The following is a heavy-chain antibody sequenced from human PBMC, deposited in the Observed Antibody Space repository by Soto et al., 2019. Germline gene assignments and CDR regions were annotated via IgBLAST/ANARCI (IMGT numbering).Heavy chain of an antibody. CDR1: GFTFRSYA. CDR3: AKDSQSVSVSAARVYGMDV. CDR2: LSDSGGHT. J-gene: IGHJ6*02. Sequence: GGSLRLSCAGSGFTFRSYAMTWVRQAPGKGLEWVSTLSDSGGHTYYADSVKGRFTISRDNPKNTLYLQMNSLRAEDTAVYYCAKDSQSVSVSAARVYGMDVWGQGTTVTVSS. V-gene: IGHV3-23*01. D-gene: IGHD2-2*01.